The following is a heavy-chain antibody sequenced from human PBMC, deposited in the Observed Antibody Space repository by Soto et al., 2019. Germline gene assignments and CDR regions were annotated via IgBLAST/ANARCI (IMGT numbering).Heavy chain of an antibody. CDR3: VRGEYCSGGSCYGEYNWFDL. Sequence: GESLKISCKGSGYSFTIYWIGWVRQMPGKGLEWMGIIYPGDSDTRYSPSFQGQVTISADKSISTAYLQWSSLKASDTAVYYCVRGEYCSGGSCYGEYNWFDLWGQGTLVTVSS. J-gene: IGHJ5*02. CDR2: IYPGDSDT. CDR1: GYSFTIYW. V-gene: IGHV5-51*01. D-gene: IGHD2-15*01.